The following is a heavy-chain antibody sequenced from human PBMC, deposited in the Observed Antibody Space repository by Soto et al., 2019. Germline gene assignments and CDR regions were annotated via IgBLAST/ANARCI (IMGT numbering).Heavy chain of an antibody. CDR2: ISHNSGSV. Sequence: PGWSLRLSCAASGVTLGAYALSWVRQAPGKGLEWVSFISHNSGSVKYAESVKGRFTIARDNSQNMLFLQMNGLRAEDTAIYYCLTWSHNVLTGPDGYGMDVWGQGTTVTVSS. D-gene: IGHD3-9*01. CDR1: GVTLGAYA. J-gene: IGHJ6*02. CDR3: LTWSHNVLTGPDGYGMDV. V-gene: IGHV3-23*01.